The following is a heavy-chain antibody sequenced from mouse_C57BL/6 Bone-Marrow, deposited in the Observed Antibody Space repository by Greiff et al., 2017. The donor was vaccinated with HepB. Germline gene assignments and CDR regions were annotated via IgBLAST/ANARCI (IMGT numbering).Heavy chain of an antibody. Sequence: EVKLMESGGDLVKPGGSLKLSCAASGFTFSSYGMSWVRQTPDKRLEWVATISSGGSYTYYPDIVKGRFTISRDNAKNPLYLQMSSLKSEDTAMYYCARQAPWFAYWGQGTLVTVSA. J-gene: IGHJ3*01. CDR2: ISSGGSYT. V-gene: IGHV5-6*01. CDR3: ARQAPWFAY. CDR1: GFTFSSYG.